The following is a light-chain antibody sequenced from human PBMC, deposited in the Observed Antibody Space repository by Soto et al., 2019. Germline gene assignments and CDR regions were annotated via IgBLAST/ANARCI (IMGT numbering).Light chain of an antibody. CDR3: GSFIHVWV. CDR2: EVN. J-gene: IGLJ3*02. V-gene: IGLV2-14*01. Sequence: QSVLTQPASVSASPGQSITISCTATGSDVGYFKYVSWYQQQTGKAPKLIIYEVNKRTSGISNRFSGSKSGTTASLTISGLQTEDEAYYYCGSFIHVWVFGGGTKLTVL. CDR1: GSDVGYFKY.